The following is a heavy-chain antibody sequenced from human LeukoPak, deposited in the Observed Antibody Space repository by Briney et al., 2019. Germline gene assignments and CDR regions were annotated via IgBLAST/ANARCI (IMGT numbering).Heavy chain of an antibody. CDR1: GYASNAYG. J-gene: IGHJ4*02. V-gene: IGHV1-18*01. CDR3: ARDKSVATAPRHPFDY. CDR2: ISGYNYNT. D-gene: IGHD5-12*01. Sequence: ASVKVSCEPSGYASNAYGISWVRQAPGRGLEWLGWISGYNYNTNYAQMFRGRVTMTIDTSTITAYMELRSLTSDDTAVYYRARDKSVATAPRHPFDYWGQGTLITVSS.